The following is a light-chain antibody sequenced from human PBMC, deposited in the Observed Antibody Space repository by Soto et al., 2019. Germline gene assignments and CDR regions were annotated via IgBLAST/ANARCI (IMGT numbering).Light chain of an antibody. J-gene: IGKJ3*01. CDR2: GAS. CDR3: QQTYGLPT. CDR1: QSIGNH. Sequence: DIQMTQSPSSLSASVGDRVTITCRASQSIGNHVTWYQQQSGKAPKLLISGASSSQSGVPSRFSGSGSGTDFTITIDTLQPEDVVNYSCQQTYGLPTFGHGTTVAVK. V-gene: IGKV1-39*01.